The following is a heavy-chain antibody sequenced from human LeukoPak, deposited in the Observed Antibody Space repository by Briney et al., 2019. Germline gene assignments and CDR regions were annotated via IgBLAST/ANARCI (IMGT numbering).Heavy chain of an antibody. J-gene: IGHJ4*02. V-gene: IGHV4-59*08. CDR3: ARAVSGRFVY. Sequence: SETLSLTCTVSGGSMSPYHWGWIRQPPGKGLEWTGYIYYSGSTNYNPSLNSRVTISVDTSKNQFSLRLSSVTAADTAIYYCARAVSGRFVYWGQGTLVTVSS. CDR1: GGSMSPYH. D-gene: IGHD6-19*01. CDR2: IYYSGST.